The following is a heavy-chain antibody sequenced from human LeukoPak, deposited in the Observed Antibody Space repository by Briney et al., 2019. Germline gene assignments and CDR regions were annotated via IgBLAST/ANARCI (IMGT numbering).Heavy chain of an antibody. D-gene: IGHD2-21*01. V-gene: IGHV1-2*02. CDR3: ARDYYGLIPEIVVVTDLAFDI. CDR1: GYTFTGYY. CDR2: INPNSGGT. Sequence: ASVKVSCKASGYTFTGYYMHWVRQAPGRGLEWMGWINPNSGGTNYAQKFQGRVTMTRDTSISTAHMELARLRSDDTAVYYCARDYYGLIPEIVVVTDLAFDIWGQGTMVTVSS. J-gene: IGHJ3*02.